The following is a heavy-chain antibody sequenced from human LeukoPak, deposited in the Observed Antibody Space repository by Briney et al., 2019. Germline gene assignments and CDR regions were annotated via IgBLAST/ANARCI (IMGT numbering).Heavy chain of an antibody. V-gene: IGHV3-30-3*01. CDR1: GFTFSSYA. D-gene: IGHD6-13*01. CDR2: ISSDGNTK. J-gene: IGHJ4*02. CDR3: ARGLIAAAGDTYFDY. Sequence: PGRSLRLSCTASGFTFSSYAMHWVRQAPGKGLEWAAVISSDGNTKYYADSVEGRFTISRDNSNNTLYLQMNSLRAEDTAVYYCARGLIAAAGDTYFDYWGQGTLVTVSS.